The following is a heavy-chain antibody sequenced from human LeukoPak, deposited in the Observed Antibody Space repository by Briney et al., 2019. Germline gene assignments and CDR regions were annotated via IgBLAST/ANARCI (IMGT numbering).Heavy chain of an antibody. V-gene: IGHV4-59*08. D-gene: IGHD1-26*01. CDR3: ARGNSGSYSVERRPTWFDP. J-gene: IGHJ5*02. CDR1: GGSIRRDY. Sequence: SETLSLTSSMSGGSIRRDYWGWSRQPPGEGLEWIGYIYYSGSTNYNPSLKSRVTISVDTSKNQFSLKLSSVTAADTAVYYCARGNSGSYSVERRPTWFDPWGQGTLVTVSS. CDR2: IYYSGST.